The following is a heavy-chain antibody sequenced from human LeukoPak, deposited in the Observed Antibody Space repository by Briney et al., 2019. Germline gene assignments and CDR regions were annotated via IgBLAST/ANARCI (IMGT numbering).Heavy chain of an antibody. CDR1: GDSISSYY. J-gene: IGHJ3*02. CDR3: ARVSPHTRWLQRTGAFDI. D-gene: IGHD5-24*01. Sequence: PSETLSLTCTVSGDSISSYYGSSIRQPPGKGLQWIGYIYYSGSTNYNPSLKSRVTISVDTSKNQFSLKLSSVTAADTAVYYCARVSPHTRWLQRTGAFDIWGQGTMVTVSS. V-gene: IGHV4-59*01. CDR2: IYYSGST.